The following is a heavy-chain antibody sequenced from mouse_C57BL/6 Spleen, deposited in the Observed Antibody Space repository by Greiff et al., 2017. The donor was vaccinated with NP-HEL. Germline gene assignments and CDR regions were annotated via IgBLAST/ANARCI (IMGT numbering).Heavy chain of an antibody. CDR2: ISYDGSN. V-gene: IGHV3-6*01. J-gene: IGHJ2*01. D-gene: IGHD1-1*01. Sequence: EVKLMESGPGLVKPSQSLSLTCSVTGYSITSGYYWNWIRQFPGNKLEWMGYISYDGSNNYNPSLKNRIFITRDTSKNQCFLKLNSVTTEDTATYYCAREGIYYYSSSYEFDDWGQGTTLTVSS. CDR3: AREGIYYYSSSYEFDD. CDR1: GYSITSGYY.